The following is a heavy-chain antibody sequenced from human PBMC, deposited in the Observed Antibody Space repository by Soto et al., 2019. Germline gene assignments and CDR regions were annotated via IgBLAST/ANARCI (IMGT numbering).Heavy chain of an antibody. CDR2: ISYDGSNK. V-gene: IGHV3-30*18. D-gene: IGHD4-17*01. J-gene: IGHJ1*01. CDR1: GFTFSSYG. CDR3: AKEMWPAADYGDYEGLSYCQH. Sequence: QVQLVESGGGVVQPGRSLRLSCAASGFTFSSYGMHWVRQAPGKGLEWVAVISYDGSNKYYADSVKGRFTISRDNSKNTLYLQMNSLRAEDTAVYYCAKEMWPAADYGDYEGLSYCQHWGQGTLVTVSS.